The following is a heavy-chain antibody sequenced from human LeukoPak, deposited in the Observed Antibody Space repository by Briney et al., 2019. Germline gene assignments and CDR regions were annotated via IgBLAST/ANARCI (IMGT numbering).Heavy chain of an antibody. CDR1: GFTFSSYG. J-gene: IGHJ4*02. CDR3: ARDRAAAPAGYFDY. CDR2: IRYDGSNK. V-gene: IGHV3-30*02. Sequence: GGSLRLSCAASGFTFSSYGMHWVRQAPGKGLEWVAFIRYDGSNKYYADSVKGRFTISRDNSKNTLYLQMNSLRAEDTAVYYCARDRAAAPAGYFDYWGQGTLVTVSS. D-gene: IGHD6-13*01.